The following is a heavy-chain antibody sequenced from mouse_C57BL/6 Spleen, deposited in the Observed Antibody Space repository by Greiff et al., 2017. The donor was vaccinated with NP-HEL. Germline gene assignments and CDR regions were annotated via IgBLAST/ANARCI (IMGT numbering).Heavy chain of an antibody. CDR2: IGTEAGDT. Sequence: EVKLVESGAELVRPGASVNLSCTASGFNFKDYYMPWVKQRPEQGLAWIGRIGTEAGDTEYAPKFQGKATMTADTSSNTAYLQLSSLTSEDTAVYYCTTAGVIYSPFAYWGQGTLVTVSA. CDR3: TTAGVIYSPFAY. D-gene: IGHD2-1*01. V-gene: IGHV14-1*01. J-gene: IGHJ3*01. CDR1: GFNFKDYY.